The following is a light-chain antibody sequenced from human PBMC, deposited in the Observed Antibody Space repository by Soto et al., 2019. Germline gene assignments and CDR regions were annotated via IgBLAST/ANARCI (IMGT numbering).Light chain of an antibody. CDR1: QSVSNH. J-gene: IGKJ4*01. V-gene: IGKV3-11*01. CDR2: DAS. Sequence: EIVLTQSPATLSLSPGERATLSCRASQSVSNHLAWYQQLPGQAPRLLIYDASNRATGIPARFSGSGSVTDFTLTISSLEPEDFAVYYCQQRSNWPLTFGGGTKVDIK. CDR3: QQRSNWPLT.